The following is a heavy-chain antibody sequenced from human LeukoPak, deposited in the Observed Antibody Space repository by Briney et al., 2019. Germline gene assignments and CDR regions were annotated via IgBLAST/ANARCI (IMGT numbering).Heavy chain of an antibody. CDR1: GYTFTSYD. CDR3: ARGEGDSAGYYYYMDV. D-gene: IGHD3-16*01. Sequence: GASVKVSCKASGYTFTSYDINWVRQATGQGLEWMGWMNPNSGNTGYAQKFQGRVTMTRNTSISTAYMELSSLRSEDTAVYYCARGEGDSAGYYYYMDVWGKGTTVTVSS. V-gene: IGHV1-8*01. J-gene: IGHJ6*03. CDR2: MNPNSGNT.